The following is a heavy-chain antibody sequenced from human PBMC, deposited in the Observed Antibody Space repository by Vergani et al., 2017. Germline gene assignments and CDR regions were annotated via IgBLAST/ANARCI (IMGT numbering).Heavy chain of an antibody. Sequence: QVQLVQSGAEVKKPGSSVKVSCKASGGTFSSYTISWVRQAPGQGLEWMGRIIPIFGTANYAQKFQGRVTITADESTSTAYMELSSLRSEDTAVYYCARARGRTFRYSSGWDLDYWGQGALVTVSS. CDR2: IIPIFGTA. D-gene: IGHD6-25*01. CDR1: GGTFSSYT. V-gene: IGHV1-69*08. CDR3: ARARGRTFRYSSGWDLDY. J-gene: IGHJ4*02.